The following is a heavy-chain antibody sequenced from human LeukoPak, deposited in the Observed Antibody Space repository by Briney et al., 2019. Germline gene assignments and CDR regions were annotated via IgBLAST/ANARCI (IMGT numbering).Heavy chain of an antibody. CDR3: AKASIYVYYGMDV. V-gene: IGHV3-30*18. D-gene: IGHD3-16*02. J-gene: IGHJ6*02. Sequence: GGSLRLSCAASGFIFTNYGMHWVRQAPGKGLEWVAVISYDGSNKYYVDSVKGRFTISRDNSKNPLSLQMNSLRAEDTAVYYCAKASIYVYYGMDVWGQGTTVIVSS. CDR1: GFIFTNYG. CDR2: ISYDGSNK.